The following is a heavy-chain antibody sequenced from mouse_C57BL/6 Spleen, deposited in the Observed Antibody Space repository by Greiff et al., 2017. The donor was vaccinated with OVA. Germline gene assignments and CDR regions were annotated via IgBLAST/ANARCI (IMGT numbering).Heavy chain of an antibody. CDR1: GFTFSDYG. J-gene: IGHJ1*03. CDR3: SRPYGYYAHWYFAV. V-gene: IGHV5-17*01. Sequence: VQLKESGGGLVKPGGSLKLSCAASGFTFSDYGMHWVRQAPEKGLEWVAYISSGSSTIYYADTVKGRFTISRDNAKTTLFLQMTSLRSEDPTIYYCSRPYGYYAHWYFAVWGTGTTVTVSS. D-gene: IGHD2-3*01. CDR2: ISSGSSTI.